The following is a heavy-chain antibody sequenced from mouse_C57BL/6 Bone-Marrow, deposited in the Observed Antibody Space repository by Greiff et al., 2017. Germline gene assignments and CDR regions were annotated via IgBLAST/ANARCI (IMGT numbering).Heavy chain of an antibody. D-gene: IGHD2-2*01. Sequence: QVQLQQSGAELARPGASVKLSCKASGYTFTSYGISWVKQRTGQGLEWIGEIYPRSGNTYYNEKFKGKATLTADKSSSTAYMELRSLTSEDSAVYFCARHYYGYDGHYFDYWGQGTTLTVSS. CDR3: ARHYYGYDGHYFDY. J-gene: IGHJ2*01. CDR2: IYPRSGNT. CDR1: GYTFTSYG. V-gene: IGHV1-81*01.